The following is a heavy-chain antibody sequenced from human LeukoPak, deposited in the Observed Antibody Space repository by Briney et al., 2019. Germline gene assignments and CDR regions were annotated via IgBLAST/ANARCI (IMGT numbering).Heavy chain of an antibody. CDR3: ARGPTRYYFDC. CDR2: IYYSGST. V-gene: IGHV4-59*01. Sequence: SQTLSLTCTVSGDSISSYYWSWIRQHPGKGLEWIGHIYYSGSTNYNPSLKSRVTISLDASKNQFSLGLSSVTAADTAVYYCARGPTRYYFDCWGQGTLVTVSS. CDR1: GDSISSYY. D-gene: IGHD4-17*01. J-gene: IGHJ4*02.